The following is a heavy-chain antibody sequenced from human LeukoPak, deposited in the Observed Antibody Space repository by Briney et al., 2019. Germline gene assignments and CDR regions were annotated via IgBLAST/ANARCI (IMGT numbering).Heavy chain of an antibody. CDR3: ARDRISDY. D-gene: IGHD1-14*01. V-gene: IGHV3-48*01. J-gene: IGHJ4*02. CDR2: ISSSSSTI. Sequence: GGSLSLSCAASGFTFSSYSMNWVRQAPGKGLEWVSYISSSSSTIYYADSVKGRFTISRDNAKNSLYLQMNSLRAEDTAVYYCARDRISDYWGQGTLVTVSS. CDR1: GFTFSSYS.